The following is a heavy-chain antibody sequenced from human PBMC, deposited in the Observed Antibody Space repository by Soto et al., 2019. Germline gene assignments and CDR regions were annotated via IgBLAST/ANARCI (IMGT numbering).Heavy chain of an antibody. V-gene: IGHV1-69*13. D-gene: IGHD6-19*01. CDR1: GGTFSSYA. J-gene: IGHJ5*02. CDR3: ARIAVAGNANWFDP. CDR2: IIPIFGTA. Sequence: SVKVSCKASGGTFSSYAISWVRQAPGQGLEWMGGIIPIFGTANYAQKFQGRVTITADESTSTAYMELSSLRSEDTAVYCCARIAVAGNANWFDPWGQGTLVTVSS.